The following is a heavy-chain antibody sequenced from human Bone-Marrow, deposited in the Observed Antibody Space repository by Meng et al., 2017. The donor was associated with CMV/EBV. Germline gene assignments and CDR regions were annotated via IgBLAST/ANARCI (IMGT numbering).Heavy chain of an antibody. Sequence: SVKVSCKASGYTFTGYYMHWVRQAPGQGLEWMGGIIPIFGTANYAQKFQGRVTITTDESTSTAYMELSSLRSEDTAVYYCARNTDLSGSYDYWGQGTLVTVSS. CDR3: ARNTDLSGSYDY. CDR1: GYTFTGYY. CDR2: IIPIFGTA. V-gene: IGHV1-69*05. D-gene: IGHD1-26*01. J-gene: IGHJ4*02.